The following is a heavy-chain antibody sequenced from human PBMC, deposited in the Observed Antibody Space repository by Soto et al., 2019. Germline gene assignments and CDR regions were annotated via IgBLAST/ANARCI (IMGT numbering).Heavy chain of an antibody. CDR3: ATSSYSSGSDAFDI. J-gene: IGHJ3*02. Sequence: ASVKVSCKVSGYTLTELSMHWVLQAPGKGLEWMGGFDPEDGETIYAQKFQGRVTMTEDTSTDTAYMEQSSLRSEDTAVYYCATSSYSSGSDAFDIWGQGTMVTVS. D-gene: IGHD6-19*01. CDR1: GYTLTELS. CDR2: FDPEDGET. V-gene: IGHV1-24*01.